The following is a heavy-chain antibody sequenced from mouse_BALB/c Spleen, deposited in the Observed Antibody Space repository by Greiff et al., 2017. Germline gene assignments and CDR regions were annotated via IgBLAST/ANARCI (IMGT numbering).Heavy chain of an antibody. V-gene: IGHV5-4*02. J-gene: IGHJ4*01. CDR1: GFTFSDYY. D-gene: IGHD2-4*01. Sequence: EVKLMESGGGLVKPGGSLKLSCAASGFTFSDYYMYWVRQTPEKRLEWVATISDGGSYTYYPDSVKGRFTISGDNAKNNLYLQMSSLKSEDTAMYYCASRDYGSYYAMDYWGQGTSVTVSS. CDR2: ISDGGSYT. CDR3: ASRDYGSYYAMDY.